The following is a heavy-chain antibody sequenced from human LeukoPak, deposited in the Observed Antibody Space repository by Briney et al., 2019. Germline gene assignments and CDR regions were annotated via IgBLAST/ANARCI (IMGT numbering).Heavy chain of an antibody. V-gene: IGHV1-18*01. Sequence: ASVTVSFKASGYRFTSYSISWVRQAPGQGLEWVGWISSYNGKTNYGKNVQGRVTMTTDTSTSTAHMELRSLRSDATAIYYCARNYDSSKDGNDYWGQGTLVTVSS. D-gene: IGHD3-22*01. J-gene: IGHJ4*02. CDR1: GYRFTSYS. CDR3: ARNYDSSKDGNDY. CDR2: ISSYNGKT.